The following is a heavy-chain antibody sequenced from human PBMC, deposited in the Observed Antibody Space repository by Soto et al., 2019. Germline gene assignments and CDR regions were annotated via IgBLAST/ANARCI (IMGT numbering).Heavy chain of an antibody. CDR1: GYTFSSYR. CDR3: ARDLSAGSTGY. D-gene: IGHD4-17*01. J-gene: IGHJ4*02. CDR2: ISGYSGNT. Sequence: QVQLVQSGPEVKKPGASVKVSCKASGYTFSSYRITWVRQAPGQGLEWMGWISGYSGNTHYAQKVQGRVTLTTDSSTSPAYMELRSLTYDDTAVYYCARDLSAGSTGYWGQGTLVTVSS. V-gene: IGHV1-18*01.